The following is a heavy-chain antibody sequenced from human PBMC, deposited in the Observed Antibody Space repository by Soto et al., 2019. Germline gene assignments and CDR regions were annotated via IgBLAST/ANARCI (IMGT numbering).Heavy chain of an antibody. Sequence: GGSLRLSCAASGFTFSSYGMHWVRQAPGKGLEWVAVISYDGSNKYYADSVKGRFTISRDNSKNTLYLQMNSLRAEDTAVYYCAKGIAARSIYYYYGMDVWGQGTTVTVSS. CDR3: AKGIAARSIYYYYGMDV. J-gene: IGHJ6*02. D-gene: IGHD6-6*01. V-gene: IGHV3-30*18. CDR2: ISYDGSNK. CDR1: GFTFSSYG.